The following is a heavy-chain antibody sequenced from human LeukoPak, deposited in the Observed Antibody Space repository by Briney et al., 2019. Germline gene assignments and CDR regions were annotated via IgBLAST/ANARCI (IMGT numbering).Heavy chain of an antibody. D-gene: IGHD2-2*02. Sequence: GGSLRLSCAASGFTFSSYWMHWVRQAPGKGLVWVSRINSDGSSTNYAGSVKGRFTISRDNAKNTLYLQMNSLRAEDTAVYYCARDRDNLYRNWFDPWGQGTLVTVSS. CDR1: GFTFSSYW. J-gene: IGHJ5*02. CDR3: ARDRDNLYRNWFDP. V-gene: IGHV3-74*01. CDR2: INSDGSST.